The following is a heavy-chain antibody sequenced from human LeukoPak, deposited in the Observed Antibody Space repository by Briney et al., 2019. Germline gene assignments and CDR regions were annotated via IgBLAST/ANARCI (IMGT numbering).Heavy chain of an antibody. D-gene: IGHD3-22*01. CDR1: GFTFSSYS. V-gene: IGHV3-21*01. J-gene: IGHJ4*02. CDR2: ISSSSSYI. CDR3: ATTAYYYDSSGYYYFLY. Sequence: GGSLRLSCAASGFTFSSYSMNWVRQAPGKGLEWVSSISSSSSYIYYADSVKGRFTISRDNAKNSLYLQMNSLRAEDTAVYYCATTAYYYDSSGYYYFLYWGQETLVTVSS.